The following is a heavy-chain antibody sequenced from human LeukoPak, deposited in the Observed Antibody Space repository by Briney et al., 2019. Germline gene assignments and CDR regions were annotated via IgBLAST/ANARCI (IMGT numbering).Heavy chain of an antibody. J-gene: IGHJ4*02. CDR3: ARARDFDY. Sequence: GGSLRLSCAASGFTFSTFAMIWVRQPPGKGLEWVSSIFPSGGEIHYADSVRGRFTISRDNAKNTLYLQMNSLRAEDTAVYYCARARDFDYWGQGTLVTVSS. CDR1: GFTFSTFA. V-gene: IGHV3-23*01. CDR2: IFPSGGEI.